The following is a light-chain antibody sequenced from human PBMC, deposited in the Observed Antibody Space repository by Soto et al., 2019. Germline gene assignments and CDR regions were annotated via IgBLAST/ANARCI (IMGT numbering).Light chain of an antibody. CDR2: SAS. Sequence: VLTQSPGTLSVSPGERATLSCRVNQPIDGTYLAWYQQKPGQAPTILIYSASTRASGTPDRFSGSESGADFTLTISRLEPEDVAVYYCQVYGKSRGYTFGQGTKLQI. CDR3: QVYGKSRGYT. J-gene: IGKJ2*01. V-gene: IGKV3-20*01. CDR1: QPIDGTY.